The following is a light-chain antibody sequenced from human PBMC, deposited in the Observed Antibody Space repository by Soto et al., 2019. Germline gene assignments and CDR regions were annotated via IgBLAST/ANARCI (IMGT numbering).Light chain of an antibody. CDR1: QSVSSY. Sequence: EIVLTQSPATLSLSPGERATLSCRASQSVSSYLAWYQQKPGQAPRLLIYDASNRATGIPARFSGSGSGTDFTLTIIGLEPKDFAVYYCQQRSTWPPYTFGQGTKLEIK. V-gene: IGKV3-11*01. CDR2: DAS. J-gene: IGKJ2*01. CDR3: QQRSTWPPYT.